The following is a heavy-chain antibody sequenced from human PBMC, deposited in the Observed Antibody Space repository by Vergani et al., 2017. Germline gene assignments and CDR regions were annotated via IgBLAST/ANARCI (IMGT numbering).Heavy chain of an antibody. CDR3: ARQSVSIVRGVIFAYGMDV. Sequence: HLQESGPGLVKPSETLSLTCTVSGDSIRSSSSYWVWIRQPPGKGLEWVGSIFYSGTSYSNPSLKSRVTISVDTSKYHFSLRLTSVTAADTAVFYCARQSVSIVRGVIFAYGMDVWGQGTTVTVSS. CDR2: IFYSGTS. CDR1: GDSIRSSSSY. J-gene: IGHJ6*02. V-gene: IGHV4-39*01. D-gene: IGHD3-10*01.